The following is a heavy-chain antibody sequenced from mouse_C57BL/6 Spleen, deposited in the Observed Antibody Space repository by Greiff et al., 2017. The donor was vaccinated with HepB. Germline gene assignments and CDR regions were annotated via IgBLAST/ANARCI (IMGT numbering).Heavy chain of an antibody. CDR3: AKNGNYGSRYAMDY. CDR2: IWRGGST. J-gene: IGHJ4*01. CDR1: GFSLTSYG. V-gene: IGHV2-5*01. Sequence: VKLVESGPGLVQPSQSLSITCTVSGFSLTSYGVHWVRQSPGKGLEWLGVIWRGGSTDYNAAFMSRLSITKDNSKSQVFFKMNSLQADDTAIYYCAKNGNYGSRYAMDYWGQGTSVTVSS. D-gene: IGHD1-1*01.